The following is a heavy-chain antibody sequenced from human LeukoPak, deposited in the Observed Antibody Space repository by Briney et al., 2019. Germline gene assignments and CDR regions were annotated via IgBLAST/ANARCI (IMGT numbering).Heavy chain of an antibody. J-gene: IGHJ4*02. Sequence: NSSETLSLTCSVSGASISSNSYYWGWIRQPPGKGLKWKGLEWIGTIYYSGSTYYNPSLKSRVTISLDTSKNQFSLKLSSVTAADTAVYYCARVPSRSSGYSDFWGQGTLVTVSS. CDR2: IYYSGST. V-gene: IGHV4-39*07. CDR1: GASISSNSYY. D-gene: IGHD3-22*01. CDR3: ARVPSRSSGYSDF.